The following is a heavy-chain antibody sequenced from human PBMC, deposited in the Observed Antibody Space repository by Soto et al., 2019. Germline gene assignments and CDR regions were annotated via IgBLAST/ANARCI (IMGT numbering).Heavy chain of an antibody. J-gene: IGHJ3*02. V-gene: IGHV4-4*02. Sequence: ASETLSLTCAVSGGTIISSNWWSWVRQPPGKGLEWIGEIYHSGSTNYNPSLKSRVTISVDKSKNQFSLKLSSVTAADTAVYYCARDPRQNDAFDIWGQGTMVTVSS. D-gene: IGHD1-1*01. CDR2: IYHSGST. CDR1: GGTIISSNW. CDR3: ARDPRQNDAFDI.